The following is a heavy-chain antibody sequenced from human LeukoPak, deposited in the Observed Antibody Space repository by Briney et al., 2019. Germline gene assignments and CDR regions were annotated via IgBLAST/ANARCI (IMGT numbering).Heavy chain of an antibody. J-gene: IGHJ4*02. V-gene: IGHV3-23*01. D-gene: IGHD3-10*01. CDR2: ISGGGSST. CDR3: AKVENYYGSGSYAH. CDR1: GFTFSSYA. Sequence: PGGSLRLSCAASGFTFSSYAMSWVRQAPGKGLEWVSAISGGGSSTYYADSGKGRFTISRDNSKNTLYLQMNSPRAEDTAVYYCAKVENYYGSGSYAHWGQKPLVTLSS.